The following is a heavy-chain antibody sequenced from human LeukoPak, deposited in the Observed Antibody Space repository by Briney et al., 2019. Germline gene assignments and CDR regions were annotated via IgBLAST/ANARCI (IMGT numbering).Heavy chain of an antibody. CDR1: GYTFTSYY. Sequence: ASVKVSCKASGYTFTSYYMHWVRQAPGQGLEWMGWINPNSGGTNYAQKFQGRVTMTRDTSISTAYMELSRLRSDDTAVYYCARAETPMRWELPRGNYFDYWGQGTLVTVSS. V-gene: IGHV1-2*02. CDR3: ARAETPMRWELPRGNYFDY. J-gene: IGHJ4*02. CDR2: INPNSGGT. D-gene: IGHD1-26*01.